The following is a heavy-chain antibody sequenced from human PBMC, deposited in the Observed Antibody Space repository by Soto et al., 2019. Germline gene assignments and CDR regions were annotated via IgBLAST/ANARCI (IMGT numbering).Heavy chain of an antibody. CDR1: GGIFSSNT. V-gene: IGHV1-69*06. CDR3: ASEAACGGDCYAFDS. CDR2: IIPLFGTA. Sequence: QVYLVQSGAEVKKPGSSVKTSCKASGGIFSSNTINWVRQAAGQGLEWMGGIIPLFGTANYAEKFQGRVTITADKSTKREYMELTSLTSEDTALYYCASEAACGGDCYAFDSWGQGTLVTVSS. D-gene: IGHD2-21*02. J-gene: IGHJ4*02.